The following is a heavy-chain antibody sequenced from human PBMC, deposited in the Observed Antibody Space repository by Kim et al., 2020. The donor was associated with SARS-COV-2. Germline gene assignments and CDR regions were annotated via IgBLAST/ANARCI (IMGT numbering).Heavy chain of an antibody. D-gene: IGHD1-26*01. V-gene: IGHV3-30*01. Sequence: GKGRLTISRDKSKNMQYLKMNSLRAEDTDVYYCARDREWEPTYNWFDPWGQGTLVTVSS. J-gene: IGHJ5*02. CDR3: ARDREWEPTYNWFDP.